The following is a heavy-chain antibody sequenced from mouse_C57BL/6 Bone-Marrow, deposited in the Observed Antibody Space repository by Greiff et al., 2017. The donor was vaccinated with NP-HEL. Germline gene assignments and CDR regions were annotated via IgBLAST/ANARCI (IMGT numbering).Heavy chain of an antibody. Sequence: VQLKESGAELVKPGASVKLSCTASGFNIKDYYMHWVKQRTEQGLEWIGRIDPEDGETKYAPKFQGKATITADTSSNTAYLQLSSLTSEDTAVYYCARSAHGSIYAMDYWGQGTSVTVSS. CDR3: ARSAHGSIYAMDY. CDR2: IDPEDGET. V-gene: IGHV14-2*01. J-gene: IGHJ4*01. CDR1: GFNIKDYY. D-gene: IGHD1-1*01.